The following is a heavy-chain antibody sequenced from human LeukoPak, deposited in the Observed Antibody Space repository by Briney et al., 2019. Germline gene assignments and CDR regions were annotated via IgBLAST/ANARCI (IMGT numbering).Heavy chain of an antibody. CDR1: GGSFSGYY. CDR3: ARVPRVGYSSSWRTVAGTEPIDY. CDR2: INHSGST. D-gene: IGHD6-13*01. V-gene: IGHV4-34*01. Sequence: SETLSLTCAVYGGSFSGYYWSWIRQPPGKGLEWIGEINHSGSTNYNPSLKSRDTISVDTSKNQFSLKLSSVTAADTAVYYCARVPRVGYSSSWRTVAGTEPIDYWGQGTLVTVSS. J-gene: IGHJ4*02.